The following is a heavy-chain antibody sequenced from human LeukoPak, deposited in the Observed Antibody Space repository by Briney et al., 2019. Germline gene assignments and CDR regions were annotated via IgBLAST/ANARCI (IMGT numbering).Heavy chain of an antibody. V-gene: IGHV3-74*01. CDR2: IKTDGSLT. J-gene: IGHJ4*02. CDR1: GFTFSNYW. CDR3: AGGRAPGGRSDY. Sequence: GGSLRLSCAASGFTFSNYWMHWVRQAPGKGLVWVSRIKTDGSLTSYAGSVKGRSTISRDNAKNTLYLQMNSLRAEDTAVYYCAGGRAPGGRSDYWGPGTLVTVSS. D-gene: IGHD2-15*01.